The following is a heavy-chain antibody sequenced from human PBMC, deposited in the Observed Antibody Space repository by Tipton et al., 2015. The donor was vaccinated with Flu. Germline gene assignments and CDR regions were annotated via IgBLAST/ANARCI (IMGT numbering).Heavy chain of an antibody. CDR1: GGSISSSSYY. J-gene: IGHJ4*02. D-gene: IGHD5-18*01. Sequence: TLSLTCTVSGGSISSSSYYWGWIRQPPGKGLEWIGSIYYSGSTYYNPSLKSRVTISVDTSKNQSSLKLSSVTAADTAVYYCASSYHSYGSLFDYWGQGTLVTVSS. V-gene: IGHV4-39*01. CDR2: IYYSGST. CDR3: ASSYHSYGSLFDY.